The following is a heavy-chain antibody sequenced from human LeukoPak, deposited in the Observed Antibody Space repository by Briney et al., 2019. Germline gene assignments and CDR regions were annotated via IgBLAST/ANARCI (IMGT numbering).Heavy chain of an antibody. V-gene: IGHV4-39*07. D-gene: IGHD4-17*01. CDR1: GGSISSSSYY. CDR2: IYYSGST. J-gene: IGHJ4*02. Sequence: SETLSLTCTVSGGSISSSSYYWGWIRQPPGKGLEWIGSIYYSGSTYYNPSLKSRVTISVDTSKNQFSLKLSSVTAADTAVYYCATYGELGDYWGQGTLVTVSS. CDR3: ATYGELGDY.